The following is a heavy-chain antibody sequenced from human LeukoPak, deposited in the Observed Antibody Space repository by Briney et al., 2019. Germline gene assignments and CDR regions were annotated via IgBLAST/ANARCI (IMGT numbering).Heavy chain of an antibody. J-gene: IGHJ4*02. CDR1: GGSISSYY. Sequence: SETLSLTCTVSGGSISSYYWSWIRQPPGKGLEWIGYFYYSGSTNYNPSLKSRVTISVDTSKNQFSLKLSSVTAADTAVYYCASGYGDYGEVGYWGQGTLVTVSS. CDR2: FYYSGST. V-gene: IGHV4-59*08. D-gene: IGHD4-17*01. CDR3: ASGYGDYGEVGY.